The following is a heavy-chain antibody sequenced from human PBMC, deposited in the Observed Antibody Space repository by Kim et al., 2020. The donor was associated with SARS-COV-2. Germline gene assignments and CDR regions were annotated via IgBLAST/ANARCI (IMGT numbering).Heavy chain of an antibody. CDR3: VVGQWLAPHY. V-gene: IGHV4-34*01. J-gene: IGHJ4*02. D-gene: IGHD6-19*01. CDR1: GGSFSGYY. Sequence: SETLSLTCAVYGGSFSGYYWSWIRQPPGKGLEWIGEINHSGSTNYNPSLKSRVTISVDTSKNQFSLKLSSVTAADTAVYYCVVGQWLAPHYWGQGTLVTVSS. CDR2: INHSGST.